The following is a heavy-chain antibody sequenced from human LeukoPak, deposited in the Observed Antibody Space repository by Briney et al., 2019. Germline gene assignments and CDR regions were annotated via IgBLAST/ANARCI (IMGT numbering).Heavy chain of an antibody. CDR3: ARDSSDTALADFDY. Sequence: GGSLRLSCAASGFTFSSYSMNCVRQAPGKGLEWVSSISSSSSYIYYADSVKGRFTISRDNAKNSLYLQMNSLRAEDTAVYYCARDSSDTALADFDYWGQGTLVTVSS. D-gene: IGHD5-18*01. CDR2: ISSSSSYI. V-gene: IGHV3-21*01. CDR1: GFTFSSYS. J-gene: IGHJ4*02.